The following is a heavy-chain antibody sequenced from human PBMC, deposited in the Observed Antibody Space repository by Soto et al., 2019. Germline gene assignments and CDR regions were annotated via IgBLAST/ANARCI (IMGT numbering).Heavy chain of an antibody. CDR2: ISAYNGNT. CDR3: ARDHYGDYYYYCGMDV. D-gene: IGHD4-17*01. J-gene: IGHJ6*02. V-gene: IGHV1-18*04. CDR1: GYTFTSYG. Sequence: ASVKVSCKASGYTFTSYGISWVRQAPGQGLEWMGWISAYNGNTNYAQKLQGRVTMTTDTSTSTAYMELRSLRSDDTAVYYCARDHYGDYYYYCGMDVWGQGTTVTVSS.